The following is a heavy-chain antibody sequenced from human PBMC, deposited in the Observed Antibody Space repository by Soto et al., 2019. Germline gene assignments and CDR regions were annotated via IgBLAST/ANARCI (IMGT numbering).Heavy chain of an antibody. D-gene: IGHD3-10*01. V-gene: IGHV4-39*01. Sequence: SETLSLTCTVSGGSISSSSYHWGWIRQPPGKGLEWIGSIYYSGSTYYNPSLKSRVTISVDTSKNQFSLKLSSVTAADTAVYYCASTVLLKGYTHNYYGMDVWGQGTTVTVSS. CDR1: GGSISSSSYH. CDR2: IYYSGST. CDR3: ASTVLLKGYTHNYYGMDV. J-gene: IGHJ6*02.